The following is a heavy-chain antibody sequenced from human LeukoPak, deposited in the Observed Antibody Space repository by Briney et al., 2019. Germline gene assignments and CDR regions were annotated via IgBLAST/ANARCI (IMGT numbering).Heavy chain of an antibody. CDR1: GYTFTAYY. J-gene: IGHJ4*02. V-gene: IGHV1-2*02. D-gene: IGHD5-18*01. Sequence: GASVTVSCKPSGYTFTAYYIHWVRQAPGQGLEWMGWINPNTGGTNYAQNFQGRVTETRDTSIGTAYMELTRLRSDDPAVYYCARQLDTGRPLDYWGQGTLVTVSS. CDR3: ARQLDTGRPLDY. CDR2: INPNTGGT.